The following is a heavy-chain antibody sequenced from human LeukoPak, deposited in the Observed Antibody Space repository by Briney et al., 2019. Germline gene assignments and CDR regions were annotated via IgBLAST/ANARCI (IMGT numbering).Heavy chain of an antibody. V-gene: IGHV5-51*01. D-gene: IGHD3-9*01. Sequence: GESLKISCKGSGYSFTSYWIGWVRQMPGKGLEWMGTIYHGDSDTRYSPSFQGQVTISADKSISTAYLQWSSLKASDTAMYYCARWGHYDILTGYYRDVSFDYWGQGTLVTVSS. CDR1: GYSFTSYW. J-gene: IGHJ4*02. CDR3: ARWGHYDILTGYYRDVSFDY. CDR2: IYHGDSDT.